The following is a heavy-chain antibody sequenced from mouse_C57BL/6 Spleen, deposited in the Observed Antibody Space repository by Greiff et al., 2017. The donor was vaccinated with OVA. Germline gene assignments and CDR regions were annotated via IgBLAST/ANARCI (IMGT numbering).Heavy chain of an antibody. D-gene: IGHD2-2*01. J-gene: IGHJ1*03. Sequence: VQLQQSGPELVKPGASVKMSCKASGYTFTDYNMHWVKQSHGKSLEWIGYINPNNGGTSYNQKFKGKATLTVNKSSSTAYMELRSLTSEDSAVYYCARDGYDEGWYFDVWGTGTTVTVSS. V-gene: IGHV1-22*01. CDR1: GYTFTDYN. CDR3: ARDGYDEGWYFDV. CDR2: INPNNGGT.